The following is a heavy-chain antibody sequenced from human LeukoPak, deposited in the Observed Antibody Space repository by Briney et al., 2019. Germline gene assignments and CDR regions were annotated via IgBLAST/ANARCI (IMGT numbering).Heavy chain of an antibody. CDR2: IYYSGST. CDR1: GGSISSYY. Sequence: ASETLSLTCTVSGGSISSYYWSWIRQPPGKGLEWIGYIYYSGSTNYNPSLKSRVTISVDTSKNQFSLKLSSVTAADTAVYYCARDRENFDYWGQGTLVTVSS. D-gene: IGHD1-26*01. J-gene: IGHJ4*02. V-gene: IGHV4-59*01. CDR3: ARDRENFDY.